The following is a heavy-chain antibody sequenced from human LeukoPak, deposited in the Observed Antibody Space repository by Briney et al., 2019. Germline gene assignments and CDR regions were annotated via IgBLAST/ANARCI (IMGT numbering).Heavy chain of an antibody. J-gene: IGHJ4*02. D-gene: IGHD3-22*01. CDR2: IYHSGST. CDR1: GGSISSGDYY. Sequence: PSQTLSLTCTVSGGSISSGDYYWSWIRQPPGKGLEWIVYIYHSGSTHFNPSLKSRVTISVDTSKNQLSLKLSSVTAADTAVYFCARGPDSSGYYYFDYWGQGTLVTVSS. CDR3: ARGPDSSGYYYFDY. V-gene: IGHV4-30-4*01.